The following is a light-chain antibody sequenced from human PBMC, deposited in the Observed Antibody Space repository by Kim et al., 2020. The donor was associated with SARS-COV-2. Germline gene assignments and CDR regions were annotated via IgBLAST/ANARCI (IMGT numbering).Light chain of an antibody. J-gene: IGKJ3*01. CDR1: QDICNY. Sequence: ATVGDSVTIPCQASQDICNYLNWYQQKTGNAPKLLLYDASNVETGVPSMFSGRGSGTDFTFTISSLQPEDIATYYSQQYDNLPRTFGPGTKVDIK. V-gene: IGKV1-33*01. CDR3: QQYDNLPRT. CDR2: DAS.